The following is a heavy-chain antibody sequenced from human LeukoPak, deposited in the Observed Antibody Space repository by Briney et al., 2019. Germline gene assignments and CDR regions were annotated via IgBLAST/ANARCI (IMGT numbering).Heavy chain of an antibody. CDR3: ANSLLWFGELYFGY. D-gene: IGHD3-10*01. CDR2: ISGSGGST. Sequence: PGGSLRLSCAASGFTFSSYAMSWVRQAPGKGLEWVSAISGSGGSTYSADSVKGRFTISRDNAKNSLYLQMNSLRAEDTAVYYCANSLLWFGELYFGYWGQGTLVTVSS. CDR1: GFTFSSYA. V-gene: IGHV3-23*01. J-gene: IGHJ4*02.